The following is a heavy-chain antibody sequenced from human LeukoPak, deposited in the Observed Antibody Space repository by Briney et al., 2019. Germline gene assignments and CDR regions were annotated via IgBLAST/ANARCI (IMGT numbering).Heavy chain of an antibody. CDR3: ARARPSGLGV. CDR2: INHSRST. J-gene: IGHJ6*02. D-gene: IGHD1-26*01. CDR1: GGSFSGYY. Sequence: SETLSLTCAVYGGSFSGYYWSWIRQPPGKGLEWIGEINHSRSTNYNPSLKSRVTILADTSKNQFSLKLSSVTAADTAVYYCARARPSGLGVWGQGTTVTVSS. V-gene: IGHV4-34*01.